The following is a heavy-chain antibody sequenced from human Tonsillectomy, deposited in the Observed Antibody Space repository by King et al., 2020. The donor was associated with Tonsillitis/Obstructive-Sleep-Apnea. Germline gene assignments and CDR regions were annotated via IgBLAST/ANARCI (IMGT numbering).Heavy chain of an antibody. CDR1: GYTFTSYA. J-gene: IGHJ4*02. CDR2: INTNTGNP. V-gene: IGHV7-4-1*02. CDR3: AREGAARREALFDY. D-gene: IGHD6-13*01. Sequence: VQLVQSGSELKKPGASVKVSCKASGYTFTSYAMHWVRQAPGQRLEWMGWINTNTGNPTYVQGFTGRFVFSLDTSVSTAYLQISSLKAEDTAVYYCAREGAARREALFDYWGQGTLVTVSS.